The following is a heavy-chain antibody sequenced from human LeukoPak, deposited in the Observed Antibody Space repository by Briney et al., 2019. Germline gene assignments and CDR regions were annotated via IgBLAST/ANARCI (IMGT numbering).Heavy chain of an antibody. V-gene: IGHV3-30-3*01. CDR1: GFTFSSYA. J-gene: IGHJ5*02. D-gene: IGHD6-19*01. CDR3: ARDRRQWLVDGWFDP. Sequence: GGSLRLSCAASGFTFSSYAMHWVRQAPGKGLEWVAVISYDGSNKYYADPVKGRFTISRDNSKNTLYLQMNSLRAEDTAVYYCARDRRQWLVDGWFDPWGQGTLVTVSS. CDR2: ISYDGSNK.